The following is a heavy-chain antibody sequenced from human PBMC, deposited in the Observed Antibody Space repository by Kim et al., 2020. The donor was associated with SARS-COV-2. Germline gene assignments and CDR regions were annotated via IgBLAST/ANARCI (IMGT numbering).Heavy chain of an antibody. CDR1: GFTLSSFD. J-gene: IGHJ4*02. Sequence: GGSLRLSCAASGFTLSSFDMHWVRQGTGKGLEWVSTVGSAGDTSYPGSVKGRFTVSRDTAQNSLYLQMNNLRAEDTAVYYCARDLRSRGWPRGFDYWGQGILVTVSS. CDR2: VGSAGDT. CDR3: ARDLRSRGWPRGFDY. V-gene: IGHV3-13*04. D-gene: IGHD6-19*01.